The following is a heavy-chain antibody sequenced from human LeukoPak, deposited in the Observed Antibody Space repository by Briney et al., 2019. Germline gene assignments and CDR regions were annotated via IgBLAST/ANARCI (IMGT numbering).Heavy chain of an antibody. V-gene: IGHV1-69*05. Sequence: SVKVSCKASGYTFTGYYMHWVRQAPGQGLEWMGGIIPIFGTANYAQKFQGRVTITTDESTSTAYMELSSLRSEDTAVYYCARSKNYYDSSGYYREPPPNWFDPWGQGTLVTVSS. CDR2: IIPIFGTA. CDR1: GYTFTGYY. CDR3: ARSKNYYDSSGYYREPPPNWFDP. J-gene: IGHJ5*02. D-gene: IGHD3-22*01.